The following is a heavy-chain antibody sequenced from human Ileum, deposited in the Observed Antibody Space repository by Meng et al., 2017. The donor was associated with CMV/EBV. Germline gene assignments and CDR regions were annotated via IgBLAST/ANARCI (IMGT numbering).Heavy chain of an antibody. CDR1: GGSISSGDYY. Sequence: QGQLQMSGPGLVKPSQTLSLTCTVSGGSISSGDYYWSWIREPPGKGLEWIGYINYRGTTYYNPSLKSRLTISVDTSNNQFSLILSSVTAADTALYYCARAISGHYYVPWGQGTLVTVSS. D-gene: IGHD3-22*01. CDR3: ARAISGHYYVP. V-gene: IGHV4-30-4*08. CDR2: INYRGTT. J-gene: IGHJ1*01.